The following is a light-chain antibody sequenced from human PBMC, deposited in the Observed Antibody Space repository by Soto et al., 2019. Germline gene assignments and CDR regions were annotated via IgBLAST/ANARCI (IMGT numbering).Light chain of an antibody. CDR1: QSVSSSY. CDR2: GAS. J-gene: IGKJ2*01. Sequence: EIVLTQSPGTLSLSPGERATLSCRASQSVSSSYLAWYQQKPGQAPRLLIYGASSRATGIPDRFSGSGSGTEFTLTISRLEPEDFAVYYCQQYASSPATFGQGTKLEIK. V-gene: IGKV3-20*01. CDR3: QQYASSPAT.